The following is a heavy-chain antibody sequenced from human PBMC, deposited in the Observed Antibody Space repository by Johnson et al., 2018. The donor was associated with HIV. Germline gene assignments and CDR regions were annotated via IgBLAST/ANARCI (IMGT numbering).Heavy chain of an antibody. CDR1: GFTFRSYW. CDR3: ARGAGYVDWLSADEGFAFDI. J-gene: IGHJ3*02. V-gene: IGHV3-64*01. Sequence: VQLVESGGHFVQPGGSLRLSCAASGFTFRSYWMSWVRQAPGKGLEFVSAISSNGGSTYYANSVKGIFTISRDNSKNTLYLQMGSLRTEDMAVYYCARGAGYVDWLSADEGFAFDIWGQGTMVTVSS. CDR2: ISSNGGST. D-gene: IGHD3-9*01.